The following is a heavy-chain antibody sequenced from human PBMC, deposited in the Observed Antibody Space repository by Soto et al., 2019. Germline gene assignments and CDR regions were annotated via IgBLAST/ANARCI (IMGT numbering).Heavy chain of an antibody. J-gene: IGHJ4*02. CDR3: EKEPYSSSSGICDY. CDR2: ISYDGSNK. CDR1: GFTFSSYG. V-gene: IGHV3-30*18. Sequence: VGSLRLSCAASGFTFSSYGMHWVRQAPGKGLEWVAVISYDGSNKYYADSVKGRFTISRDNSKNTLYLQMNSLRAEDTAVYYCEKEPYSSSSGICDYWGQGTLVTVSS. D-gene: IGHD6-6*01.